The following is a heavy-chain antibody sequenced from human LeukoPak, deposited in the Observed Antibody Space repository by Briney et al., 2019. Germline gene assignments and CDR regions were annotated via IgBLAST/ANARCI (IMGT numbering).Heavy chain of an antibody. J-gene: IGHJ4*02. CDR1: GGTFSSYA. CDR3: ARGRMVRGVIIPPPPFDY. V-gene: IGHV1-8*02. D-gene: IGHD3-10*01. CDR2: MNPNSGNT. Sequence: GASVKVSCKASGGTFSSYAISWVRQATGQGLEWMGWMNPNSGNTGYAQKFQGRVTMTRNTSISTAYMELSSLRSEDTAVYYCARGRMVRGVIIPPPPFDYWGQGTLVTVSS.